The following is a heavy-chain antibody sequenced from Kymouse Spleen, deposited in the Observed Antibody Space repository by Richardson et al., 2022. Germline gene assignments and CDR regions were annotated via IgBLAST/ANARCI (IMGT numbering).Heavy chain of an antibody. CDR2: IYYSGST. CDR1: GGSISSSSYY. Sequence: QLQLQESGPGLVKPSETLSLTCTVSGGSISSSSYYWGWIRQPPGKGLEWIGSIYYSGSTYYNPSLKSRVTISVDTSKNQFSLKLSSVTAADTAVYYCARKTRGYSYGYHFDYWGQGTLVTVSS. D-gene: IGHD5-18,IGHD5-18*01. V-gene: IGHV4-39*01. J-gene: IGHJ4*02. CDR3: ARKTRGYSYGYHFDY.